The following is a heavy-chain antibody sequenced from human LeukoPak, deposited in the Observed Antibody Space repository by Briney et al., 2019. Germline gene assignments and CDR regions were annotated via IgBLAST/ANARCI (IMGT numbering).Heavy chain of an antibody. J-gene: IGHJ5*02. D-gene: IGHD3-10*01. V-gene: IGHV4-4*07. CDR3: ARVEGFGGSNWFDP. CDR2: IYTSGST. CDR1: GGSISSYY. Sequence: SETLSLTCTVSGGSISSYYWSWIRQPAGKGLEWIGRIYTSGSTNYNPSLKSRVTMSVDTSKNQFSLKLSSVTAADTAVYYCARVEGFGGSNWFDPWGQGTLVTVSS.